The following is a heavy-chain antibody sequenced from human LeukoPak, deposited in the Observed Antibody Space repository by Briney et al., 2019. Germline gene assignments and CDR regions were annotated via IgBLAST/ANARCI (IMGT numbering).Heavy chain of an antibody. D-gene: IGHD2-2*01. CDR2: ISGSGGST. CDR3: AKDAVVVPAATPGDYFDY. V-gene: IGHV3-23*01. Sequence: GGFLRLSCAASGFTFSSYAMSWVRQAPGKGREWVSAISGSGGSTYYADSVKGRFTISRDNSKNKLYLQMNSLRAEDTAVYYCAKDAVVVPAATPGDYFDYWGQGTLVTVSS. CDR1: GFTFSSYA. J-gene: IGHJ4*02.